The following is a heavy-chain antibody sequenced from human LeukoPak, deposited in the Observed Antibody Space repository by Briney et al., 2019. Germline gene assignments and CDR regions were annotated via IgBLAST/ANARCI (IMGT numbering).Heavy chain of an antibody. CDR1: GFTLSNAW. V-gene: IGHV3-15*04. CDR2: MESKSDGVST. J-gene: IGHJ4*02. CDR3: TTLDGDYAPDY. Sequence: PGGSLRLSCVGSGFTLSNAWMSWVRQAPGKGLDWEGRMESKSDGVSTDFAAPVKGRFTISRDDSKNTLFLQINSLKTEDTAVYYCTTLDGDYAPDYWGQGTLVTVSS. D-gene: IGHD4-17*01.